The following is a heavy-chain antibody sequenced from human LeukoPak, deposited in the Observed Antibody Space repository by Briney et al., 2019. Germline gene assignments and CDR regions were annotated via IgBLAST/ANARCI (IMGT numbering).Heavy chain of an antibody. J-gene: IGHJ4*02. CDR1: GYTFNTYG. Sequence: ASVKGSCKTSGYTFNTYGMNWVRQAPGQGLEWMGWINTNTGNPTYAQGFTGRFVFSLDTSVSTAYLQISSLKAEDTAVYYCARGSIGAPHHFDYWGQGTLVTVSS. D-gene: IGHD3-10*01. V-gene: IGHV7-4-1*02. CDR2: INTNTGNP. CDR3: ARGSIGAPHHFDY.